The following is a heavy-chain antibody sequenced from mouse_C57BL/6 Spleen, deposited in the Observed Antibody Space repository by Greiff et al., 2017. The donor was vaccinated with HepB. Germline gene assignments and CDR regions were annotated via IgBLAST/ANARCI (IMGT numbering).Heavy chain of an antibody. Sequence: VQLQESGGGLVKPGGSLKLSCAASGFTFSDYGMHWVRQAPEKGLEWVAYISSGSSTIYYADTVKGRFTISRDNAKNTLFLQMTSLRSEDTAMYYCARPDYYGSSYGGFAYWGQGTLVTVSA. CDR1: GFTFSDYG. CDR2: ISSGSSTI. D-gene: IGHD1-1*01. J-gene: IGHJ3*01. CDR3: ARPDYYGSSYGGFAY. V-gene: IGHV5-17*01.